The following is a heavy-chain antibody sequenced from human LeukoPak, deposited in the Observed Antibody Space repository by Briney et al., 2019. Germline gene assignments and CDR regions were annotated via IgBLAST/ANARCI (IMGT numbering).Heavy chain of an antibody. V-gene: IGHV3-33*01. J-gene: IGHJ4*02. CDR3: ARDLLGYCSSTSCPGG. Sequence: GGSLRLSCAASGFTFSSYGMHWVRQAPGKGLEWVAVIWYDGSNKYYADSVKGRFTISRDNSKNTLYLQMNSLRAEDTAVYYCARDLLGYCSSTSCPGGWGQGTLVTVSS. D-gene: IGHD2-2*01. CDR2: IWYDGSNK. CDR1: GFTFSSYG.